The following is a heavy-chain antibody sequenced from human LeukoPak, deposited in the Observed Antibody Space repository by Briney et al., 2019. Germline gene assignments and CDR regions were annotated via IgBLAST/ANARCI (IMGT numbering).Heavy chain of an antibody. J-gene: IGHJ4*02. CDR2: VSNSGSTT. Sequence: GGSLRLSCAASGFTFSDEYMSWIRQAPGKGLEWISCVSNSGSTTYYADSVKGRFTISRDNSKNTLYLQMNSLRAEDTAVYYCAKGPIVVVITEGSFDYWGQGTLVTVSS. D-gene: IGHD3-22*01. CDR3: AKGPIVVVITEGSFDY. V-gene: IGHV3-11*01. CDR1: GFTFSDEY.